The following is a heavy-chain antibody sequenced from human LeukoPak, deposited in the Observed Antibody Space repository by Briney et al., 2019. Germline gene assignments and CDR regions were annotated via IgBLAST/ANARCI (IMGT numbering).Heavy chain of an antibody. D-gene: IGHD1-26*01. CDR1: GYAFTSYD. CDR3: ARGSKWEHLDY. V-gene: IGHV1-18*01. J-gene: IGHJ4*02. CDR2: ISAYNGNT. Sequence: ASVKVSCKASGYAFTSYDINWVRQATGQGLEWVGWISAYNGNTNYAQKLQGRVTMTTDTSTNTAYMELRSLRSDDTAVYYCARGSKWEHLDYWGQGTLVTVSS.